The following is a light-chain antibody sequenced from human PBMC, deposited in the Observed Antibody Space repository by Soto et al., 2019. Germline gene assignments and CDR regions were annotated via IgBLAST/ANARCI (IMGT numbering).Light chain of an antibody. CDR3: SSYAGSNKLGV. Sequence: QSALTQPPSASGSPGQSVTISCTGTSSDVGGYNYVSWYQQHPGKAPKLMIYEVSKRPSWVPDRFSGAKSGNTASLTVSGLQAEDEADYYCSSYAGSNKLGVFGGGTKVTVL. J-gene: IGLJ2*01. CDR2: EVS. V-gene: IGLV2-8*01. CDR1: SSDVGGYNY.